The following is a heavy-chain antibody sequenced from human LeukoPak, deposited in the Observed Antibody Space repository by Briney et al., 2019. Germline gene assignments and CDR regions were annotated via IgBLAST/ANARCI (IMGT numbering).Heavy chain of an antibody. J-gene: IGHJ3*02. Sequence: GASVKVSCKASGYTFTGYYMHWVRQAPGQGLEWMGWINPNSGGTNYAQKFQGRVTMTRDTSISTAYMELSRLRSDDTAVYYCAKGHHRDGYDAFDIWGQGTMVTVSS. CDR3: AKGHHRDGYDAFDI. V-gene: IGHV1-2*02. CDR2: INPNSGGT. D-gene: IGHD5-24*01. CDR1: GYTFTGYY.